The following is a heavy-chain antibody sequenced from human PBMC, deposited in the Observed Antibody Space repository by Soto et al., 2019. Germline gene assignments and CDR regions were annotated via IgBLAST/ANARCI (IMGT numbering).Heavy chain of an antibody. CDR3: ARAPYDVIWGSYRYLGDAFDI. J-gene: IGHJ3*02. CDR1: GYTFTSYG. V-gene: IGHV1-18*01. D-gene: IGHD3-16*02. CDR2: ISAYNGNT. Sequence: QVQLVQSGAEVKKPGASVKVSCKASGYTFTSYGISWVRQAPGQGLEWMGWISAYNGNTNYAQKLQGRVTMTTDTSTSTAYMELRSLRSDDTVVYYSARAPYDVIWGSYRYLGDAFDIWGQGTMVTVSS.